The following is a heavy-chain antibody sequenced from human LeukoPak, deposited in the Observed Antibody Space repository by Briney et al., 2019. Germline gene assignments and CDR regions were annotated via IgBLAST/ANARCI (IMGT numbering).Heavy chain of an antibody. D-gene: IGHD2-15*01. Sequence: SETLSLTCAVSGASVSSSNYFWGLIRQPPGAGPEWLGSVSHNGATYYNPSLKSRVGISLDLSKNQFALTVTSVTVADTALYFCAGRSVVSPTAIETWFDFWGQGMLVTVSS. CDR3: AGRSVVSPTAIETWFDF. J-gene: IGHJ4*02. CDR2: VSHNGAT. CDR1: GASVSSSNYF. V-gene: IGHV4-39*06.